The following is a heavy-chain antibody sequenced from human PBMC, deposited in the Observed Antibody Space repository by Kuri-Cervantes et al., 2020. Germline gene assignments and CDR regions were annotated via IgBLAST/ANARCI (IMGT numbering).Heavy chain of an antibody. J-gene: IGHJ6*02. CDR3: ARAGTMVRTRMDV. D-gene: IGHD3-10*01. CDR1: GFTSSSYS. V-gene: IGHV3-48*04. Sequence: GGSLRLSCAASGFTSSSYSMNWVRQAPGKGLEWVSYISSSSSTIYYADSVKGRFTISRDNVKNSLYLQMNSLRAEDTAVYYCARAGTMVRTRMDVWGQGTTVTDSS. CDR2: ISSSSSTI.